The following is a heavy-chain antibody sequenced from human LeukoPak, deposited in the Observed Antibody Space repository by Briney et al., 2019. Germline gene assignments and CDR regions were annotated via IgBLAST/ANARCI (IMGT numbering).Heavy chain of an antibody. CDR2: IHHSGST. V-gene: IGHV4-34*01. CDR3: ARGRRSSGCFDY. D-gene: IGHD6-19*01. Sequence: SETLSLTCTIYNGSFSDYYWNWIRQPPGKGLEWIGEIHHSGSTNYNPSLKSRVTISVDTSKNQFSLKLSSVTAADTAVYYCARGRRSSGCFDYWGQGTLVTVSS. CDR1: NGSFSDYY. J-gene: IGHJ4*02.